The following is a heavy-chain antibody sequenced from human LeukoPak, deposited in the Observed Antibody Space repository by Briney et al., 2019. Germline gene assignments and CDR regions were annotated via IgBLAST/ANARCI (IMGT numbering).Heavy chain of an antibody. J-gene: IGHJ3*02. CDR3: ARVSDYVWGSYRPDI. CDR1: GGSISSGSYY. V-gene: IGHV4-61*02. CDR2: IYTSGST. Sequence: SETLSLTCTVSGGSISSGSYYWSWIRQPAGKGLEWTGRIYTSGSTNYNPSLKSRVTISVDTSKNQSSLKLSSLTAADTAVYYCARVSDYVWGSYRPDIWGQGTMVTVSS. D-gene: IGHD3-16*02.